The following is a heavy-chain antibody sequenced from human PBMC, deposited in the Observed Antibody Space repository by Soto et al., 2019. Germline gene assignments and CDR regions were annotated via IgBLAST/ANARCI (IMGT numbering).Heavy chain of an antibody. CDR2: IYPGDSDT. J-gene: IGHJ6*02. V-gene: IGHV5-51*01. D-gene: IGHD6-19*01. Sequence: GESLKISCKGSGYSFTSYWIGWVRQMPGKGLEWMGIIYPGDSDTRYSPSFQGQVTISADKSISTAYLQWSSLKASDTDMYYCASHPAELTGWYRSYYGMDVCGQGTTVTGS. CDR1: GYSFTSYW. CDR3: ASHPAELTGWYRSYYGMDV.